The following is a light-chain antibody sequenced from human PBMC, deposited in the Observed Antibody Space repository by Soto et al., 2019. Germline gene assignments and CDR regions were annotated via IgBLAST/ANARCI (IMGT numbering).Light chain of an antibody. V-gene: IGKV1-39*01. CDR1: QTIGSS. CDR2: AAS. Sequence: DIQMTQSPSSLSASLGDRVTIPCRASQTIGSSLNWYQQKPGKAPNLLIYAASSLPSGVPSRFSGSGSGTDFTLTISSLQPEDFATYYCKQSYSTPRTFGQGTKVEIK. J-gene: IGKJ1*01. CDR3: KQSYSTPRT.